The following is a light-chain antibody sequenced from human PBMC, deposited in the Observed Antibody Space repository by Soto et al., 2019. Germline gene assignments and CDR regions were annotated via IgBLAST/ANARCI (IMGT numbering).Light chain of an antibody. Sequence: QSVLNQPSSVSGSPGQSITISCTGSSKDIGGFNYVSWYQQFPSKAPKLIIYDVTNRPSGVSDRFSGSKSGNAAYLTISGLQAEDEADYYCCSYARSVTYVFGAGTKVTVL. V-gene: IGLV2-14*03. CDR3: CSYARSVTYV. CDR1: SKDIGGFNY. CDR2: DVT. J-gene: IGLJ1*01.